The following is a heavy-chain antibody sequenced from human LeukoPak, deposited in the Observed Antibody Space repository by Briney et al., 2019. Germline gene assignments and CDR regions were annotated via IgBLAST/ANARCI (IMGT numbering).Heavy chain of an antibody. CDR2: ISGVGGST. D-gene: IGHD4-17*01. CDR1: GFTFSSYA. J-gene: IGHJ4*02. CDR3: EKGDLGDYFYFDY. V-gene: IGHV3-23*01. Sequence: GRSLRLSCAASGFTFSSYAMSWVRQAPGKGLEWVSAISGVGGSTYYADSVKGRFTISRDNSKNTLYLQMNSLRAEDTAVYYCEKGDLGDYFYFDYWGQGTLVTVSS.